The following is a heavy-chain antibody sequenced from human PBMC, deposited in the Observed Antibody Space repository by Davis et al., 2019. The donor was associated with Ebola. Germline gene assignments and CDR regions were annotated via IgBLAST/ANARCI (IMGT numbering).Heavy chain of an antibody. CDR2: IYYSGST. CDR1: SGSITTSSYY. V-gene: IGHV4-39*01. Sequence: MPAESLSLSCTVSSGSITTSSYYWGWIRQPPGKGLEWIGRIYYSGSTYYNPSLKSRVTISVDTSKNQFSLKLTSVTAADTAVYYCVVYRVGVTLYFHHWGQGTLVTVSS. J-gene: IGHJ1*01. D-gene: IGHD1-26*01. CDR3: VVYRVGVTLYFHH.